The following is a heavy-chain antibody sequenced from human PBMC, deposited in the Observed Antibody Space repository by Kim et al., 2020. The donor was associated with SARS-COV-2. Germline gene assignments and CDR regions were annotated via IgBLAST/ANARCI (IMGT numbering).Heavy chain of an antibody. D-gene: IGHD2-2*01. J-gene: IGHJ6*02. Sequence: GGSLRLSCAASGFTFSSYGMHWVRQAPGKGLEWVAVISYDGSNKYYADSVKGRFTISRDNSKNTLYLQMNSLRAEDTAVYYCARDRCSSTSCHYTTVYYYYGMDVWGQGTTVTVSS. CDR1: GFTFSSYG. V-gene: IGHV3-33*05. CDR2: ISYDGSNK. CDR3: ARDRCSSTSCHYTTVYYYYGMDV.